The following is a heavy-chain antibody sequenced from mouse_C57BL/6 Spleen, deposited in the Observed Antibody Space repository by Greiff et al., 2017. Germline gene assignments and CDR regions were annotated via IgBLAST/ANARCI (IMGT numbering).Heavy chain of an antibody. J-gene: IGHJ3*01. D-gene: IGHD2-4*01. CDR2: ISGGGGNT. Sequence: DVKLVESGGGLVKPGGSLKLSCAASGYTFSSYTMSWVRQTPEKRLEWVATISGGGGNTYYPDSVKGRFTVSRDNATNTLYLKRSSLVAEDASLYYCARRDDDGGFAYWGQGTLVTVSA. CDR3: ARRDDDGGFAY. CDR1: GYTFSSYT. V-gene: IGHV5-9*01.